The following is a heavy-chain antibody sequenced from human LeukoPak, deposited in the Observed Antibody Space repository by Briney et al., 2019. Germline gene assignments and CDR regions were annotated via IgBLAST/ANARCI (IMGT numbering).Heavy chain of an antibody. CDR1: GYTFTDYY. V-gene: IGHV1-2*02. D-gene: IGHD6-19*01. J-gene: IGHJ3*02. CDR2: IHPNSGAT. CDR3: ARRVAVARRDAFDI. Sequence: ASVKVSCKASGYTFTDYYLHWVRQAPGQGLEWVGWIHPNSGATHYAQKFQGRLTMTRDTSISTVYMELTRLRSDDTAVYYCARRVAVARRDAFDIWGQGTMVTVSS.